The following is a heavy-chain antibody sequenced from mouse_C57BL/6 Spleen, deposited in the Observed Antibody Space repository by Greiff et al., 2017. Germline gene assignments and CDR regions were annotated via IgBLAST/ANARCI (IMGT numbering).Heavy chain of an antibody. Sequence: VQLKESGPGMVKPSQSLSLTCTVTGYSITSGYDWYWIRHFPGNKQEWMGYISYSGSTNYNPSLNSRNSITHDTSKNHFFLKLNSVTTEDTSTYYCARDGVYGSSYNWYFDVWGTGTTVTVSS. CDR2: ISYSGST. J-gene: IGHJ1*03. V-gene: IGHV3-1*01. D-gene: IGHD1-1*01. CDR1: GYSITSGYD. CDR3: ARDGVYGSSYNWYFDV.